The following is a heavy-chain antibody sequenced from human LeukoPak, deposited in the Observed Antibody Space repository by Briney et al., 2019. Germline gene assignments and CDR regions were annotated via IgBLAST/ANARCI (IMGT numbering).Heavy chain of an antibody. CDR1: GGSISSYY. Sequence: SETLSLTCTVSGGSISSYYWSWTRQPPGKGLEWIGYIYYSGSTNYNPSLKSRVTISVDTSKNQFSLKLSSVTAADTAVYYCARHLDYYGSGTYFDYWGQGTLVTVSS. J-gene: IGHJ4*02. V-gene: IGHV4-59*08. D-gene: IGHD3-10*01. CDR2: IYYSGST. CDR3: ARHLDYYGSGTYFDY.